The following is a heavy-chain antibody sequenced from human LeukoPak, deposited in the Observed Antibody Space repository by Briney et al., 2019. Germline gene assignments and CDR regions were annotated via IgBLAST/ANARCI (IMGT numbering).Heavy chain of an antibody. CDR3: ARWGYVNYFDY. D-gene: IGHD2-2*01. Sequence: ASVKVSCKASGYTFTSYAMHWVRQAPGQRLEWMGWINAGNGNTKYSLKFQGRVTITRDTSASTAYMELSSLGSEDTAVYYCARWGYVNYFDYWGQGTLVTVSS. V-gene: IGHV1-3*01. CDR2: INAGNGNT. J-gene: IGHJ4*02. CDR1: GYTFTSYA.